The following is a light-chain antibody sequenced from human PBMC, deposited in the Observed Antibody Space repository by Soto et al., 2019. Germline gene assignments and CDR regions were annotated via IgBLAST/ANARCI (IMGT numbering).Light chain of an antibody. CDR3: QQYDSLAS. CDR2: DAL. CDR1: QDIDRY. Sequence: DLQMTQSPSSLSASVGDRVTITCQASQDIDRYLNWYQQKTGKAPKLLIYDALRLETGVPPRFSGDGYGTDFTLIIHSLQPEDTVTYYCQQYDSLASFGPRTKVD. J-gene: IGKJ3*01. V-gene: IGKV1-33*01.